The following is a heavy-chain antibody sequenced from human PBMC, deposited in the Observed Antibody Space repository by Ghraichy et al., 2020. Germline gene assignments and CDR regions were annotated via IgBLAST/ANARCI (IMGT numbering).Heavy chain of an antibody. Sequence: ETLSLTCAVYGGSFSGYYWSWIRQPPGKGLEWIGEINHSGSTNYNPSLKSRVTISVDTSKNQFSLKLSSVTAADTAVYYCARTRGTVSKGVMDVWGQGTTVTVSS. CDR2: INHSGST. CDR3: ARTRGTVSKGVMDV. J-gene: IGHJ6*02. V-gene: IGHV4-34*01. CDR1: GGSFSGYY. D-gene: IGHD1-1*01.